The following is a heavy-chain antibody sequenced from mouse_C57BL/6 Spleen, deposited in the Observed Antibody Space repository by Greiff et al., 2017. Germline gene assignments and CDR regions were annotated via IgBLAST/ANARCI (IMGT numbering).Heavy chain of an antibody. J-gene: IGHJ1*03. CDR2: INPGSGGT. V-gene: IGHV1-54*01. CDR1: GYAFTNYL. CDR3: AKTTTVVDWYFDV. D-gene: IGHD1-1*01. Sequence: QVQLQQSGAELVRPGTSVKVSCKASGYAFTNYLIEWVKQRPGQGLEWIGVINPGSGGTNYNEKFKGKATLTADKSSSIAYMQLSSLTSEDSAVYFCAKTTTVVDWYFDVWGTGTTVTVSS.